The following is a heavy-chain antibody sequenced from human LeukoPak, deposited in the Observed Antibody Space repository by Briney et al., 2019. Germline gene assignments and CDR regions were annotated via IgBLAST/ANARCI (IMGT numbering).Heavy chain of an antibody. V-gene: IGHV4-34*01. D-gene: IGHD6-13*01. CDR2: INHSGST. Sequence: SETLSLTCAVYGGSFSGYYWSWIRQPPGKGLEWIGEINHSGSTNYNPSLKSRVTISVDTSKNQSSLKLSSVTAADTAVYYCARGGVAHSSSWYYYYYGMDVWGQGTTVTVSS. CDR1: GGSFSGYY. CDR3: ARGGVAHSSSWYYYYYGMDV. J-gene: IGHJ6*02.